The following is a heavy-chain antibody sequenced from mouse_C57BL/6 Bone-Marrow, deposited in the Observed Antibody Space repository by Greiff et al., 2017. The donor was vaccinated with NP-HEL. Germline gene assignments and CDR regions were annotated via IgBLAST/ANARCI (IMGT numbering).Heavy chain of an antibody. CDR3: ARSSWDETRFAY. CDR2: ISSGGSYT. Sequence: EVTLVESGGDLVKPGGSLKLSCAASGFTFSSYGMSWVRQTPDKRLEWVATISSGGSYTYYPDSVKGRFTLSRDNAKNTLYLQMSSLKTEDTAMDYCARSSWDETRFAYWGQGTLVTVSA. V-gene: IGHV5-6*02. CDR1: GFTFSSYG. J-gene: IGHJ3*01. D-gene: IGHD4-1*01.